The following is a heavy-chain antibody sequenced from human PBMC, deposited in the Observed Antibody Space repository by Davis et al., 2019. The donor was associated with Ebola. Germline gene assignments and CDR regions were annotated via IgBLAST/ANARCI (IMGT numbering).Heavy chain of an antibody. CDR3: ARGPNAYCSSTSCYDYFDY. J-gene: IGHJ4*02. Sequence: ASVTVSCKASGYSFPRYAMHWVRQAAAQRLEGMGWINAGNGNTKYTHKFQARVTITADKSTSTAYMELSSLRSEDTAVYYWARGPNAYCSSTSCYDYFDYRGQGTLVTVTS. CDR2: INAGNGNT. V-gene: IGHV1-3*01. CDR1: GYSFPRYA. D-gene: IGHD2-2*01.